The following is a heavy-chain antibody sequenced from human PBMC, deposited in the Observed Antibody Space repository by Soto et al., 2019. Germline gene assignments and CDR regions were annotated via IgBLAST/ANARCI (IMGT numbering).Heavy chain of an antibody. CDR2: ITDTGGAT. J-gene: IGHJ2*01. Sequence: EVEVLESGGGLVQPGGSLRLSCKASGLIFSKYDMTWVRQAPGKGLEWVASITDTGGATYYADSVKGRFTISRDNSKNTLYLQMNTLKVEDSAFYYCAKDPNPVTTGWFFDLWGRGTLVSVSS. D-gene: IGHD4-17*01. CDR3: AKDPNPVTTGWFFDL. V-gene: IGHV3-23*01. CDR1: GLIFSKYD.